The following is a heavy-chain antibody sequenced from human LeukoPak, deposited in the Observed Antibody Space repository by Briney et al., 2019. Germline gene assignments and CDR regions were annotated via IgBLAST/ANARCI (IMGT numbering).Heavy chain of an antibody. V-gene: IGHV3-23*01. CDR2: INGSGGST. Sequence: PGGSLRLSCAASGFTFSSYGMSWVRQAPGKGLEWVSAINGSGGSTYYADSVKGRFTISRDNSKNTLYLQMNSLRAEDTAVYYCAKRGHYYGSGRPFDYWGQGTLVTVSS. CDR1: GFTFSSYG. CDR3: AKRGHYYGSGRPFDY. D-gene: IGHD3-10*01. J-gene: IGHJ4*02.